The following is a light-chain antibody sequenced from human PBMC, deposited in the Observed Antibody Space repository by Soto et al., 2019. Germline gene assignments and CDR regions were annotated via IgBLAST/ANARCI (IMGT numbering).Light chain of an antibody. V-gene: IGLV2-8*01. J-gene: IGLJ2*01. Sequence: QSVLTQPPSASGSPGQSVTISCTGSSSDVGGYNYVSWYQQHPGKAPKLMIYEVSKRPSGVPDRLSGSKSGNTASLTVSGLQAEDEAAYYCSSYGGSNTVVFGGGTQLTVL. CDR2: EVS. CDR1: SSDVGGYNY. CDR3: SSYGGSNTVV.